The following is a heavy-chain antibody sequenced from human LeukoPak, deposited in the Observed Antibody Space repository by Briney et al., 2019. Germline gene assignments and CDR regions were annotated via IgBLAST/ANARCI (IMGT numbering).Heavy chain of an antibody. V-gene: IGHV4-61*02. CDR2: IYTSGST. D-gene: IGHD6-19*01. CDR1: GGSISSGSYY. CDR3: ARPRSGWYSGYYTRSGGFDY. J-gene: IGHJ4*02. Sequence: SQTLSLTCTVSGGSISSGSYYWSWIRQPAGKGLEWIGRIYTSGSTNYNPSLKSRVTMSVDTSKNQFSLKLSSVTAADTAVYYCARPRSGWYSGYYTRSGGFDYWGQGTLVTVSS.